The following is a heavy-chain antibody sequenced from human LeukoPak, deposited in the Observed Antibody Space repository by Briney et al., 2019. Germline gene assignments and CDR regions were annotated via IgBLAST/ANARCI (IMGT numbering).Heavy chain of an antibody. V-gene: IGHV3-23*01. CDR1: GFTFRSYV. CDR3: AKGFRGAVNDAFDI. J-gene: IGHJ3*02. Sequence: EPGGSLRLSCEASGFTFRSYVMDWVRQAPGKGLEWVSALSGSGDNTFYADSVKGRFTISRDNSKNILYLQMNSLRVEDTALYYCAKGFRGAVNDAFDIWGQGTMVTVSS. CDR2: LSGSGDNT. D-gene: IGHD3-10*01.